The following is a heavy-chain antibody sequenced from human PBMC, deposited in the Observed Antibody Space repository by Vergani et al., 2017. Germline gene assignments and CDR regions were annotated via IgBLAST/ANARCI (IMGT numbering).Heavy chain of an antibody. D-gene: IGHD2-15*01. CDR2: ISHDGSHK. Sequence: QVQLVESGGGVVQPGRSLRLSCAAPGFTFSTYAMHWVRQAPGKGLEWVAVISHDGSHKYYADSVKGRFTISRDNSKNTLYLQMNSLRDEDTAVYYCAREGCSGGACYLTSWGQGTLVTVSS. CDR3: AREGCSGGACYLTS. CDR1: GFTFSTYA. J-gene: IGHJ5*02. V-gene: IGHV3-30*04.